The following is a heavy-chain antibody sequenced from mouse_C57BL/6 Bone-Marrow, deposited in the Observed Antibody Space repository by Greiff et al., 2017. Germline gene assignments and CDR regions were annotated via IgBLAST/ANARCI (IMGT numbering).Heavy chain of an antibody. D-gene: IGHD2-4*01. CDR3: ARKRRYDYDYDY. V-gene: IGHV1-20*01. Sequence: VQLKESGPELVKPGDSVKISCKASGYSFTGYFMNWVMQSHGKSLEWIGRINPYNGDTFYNQKFKGKATLTVDKSSSTAHMELRSLTSEDSAVYYCARKRRYDYDYDYWGQGTTLTVSS. J-gene: IGHJ2*01. CDR2: INPYNGDT. CDR1: GYSFTGYF.